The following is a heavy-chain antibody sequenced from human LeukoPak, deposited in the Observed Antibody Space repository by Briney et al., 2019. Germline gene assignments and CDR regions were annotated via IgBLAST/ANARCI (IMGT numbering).Heavy chain of an antibody. CDR3: AVFPLRYSSSSNDYFDY. Sequence: GASVKVSCKASGYTFTSYGISWVRQAPGQGLEWMGWISAYNGNTNYAQKFQGRVTMTRDTSISTAYMELSRLRSDDTAVYYCAVFPLRYSSSSNDYFDYWGQGTLVTVSS. D-gene: IGHD6-6*01. V-gene: IGHV1-18*01. CDR2: ISAYNGNT. CDR1: GYTFTSYG. J-gene: IGHJ4*02.